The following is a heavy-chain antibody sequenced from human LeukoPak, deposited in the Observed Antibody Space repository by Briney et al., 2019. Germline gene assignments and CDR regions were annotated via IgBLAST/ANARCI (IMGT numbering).Heavy chain of an antibody. CDR3: ARSNNYGFDY. CDR1: GFTFSSYW. J-gene: IGHJ4*02. D-gene: IGHD5-24*01. V-gene: IGHV3-74*03. CDR2: INGDGGTT. Sequence: GGSLRLSCAASGFTFSSYWMHWVRQAPGKGLVCVSHINGDGGTTTYADSVKGRFTISRDNAKNTLYLQMNSLRAEDTAVFYCARSNNYGFDYWGQGTLVTVSS.